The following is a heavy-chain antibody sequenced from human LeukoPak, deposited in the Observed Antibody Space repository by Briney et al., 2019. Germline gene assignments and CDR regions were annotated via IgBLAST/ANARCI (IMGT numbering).Heavy chain of an antibody. Sequence: GASVKVSCKASGGTFSSYAFSWVRQAPGQGLEWMGRIIPIFGTANYAQKFQGRVTITTDESTSTAYMELSSLRSEDTAVYYCARQDYDYVWGSYRPFDYWGQGTLVTVSS. D-gene: IGHD3-16*02. CDR2: IIPIFGTA. J-gene: IGHJ4*02. CDR3: ARQDYDYVWGSYRPFDY. CDR1: GGTFSSYA. V-gene: IGHV1-69*05.